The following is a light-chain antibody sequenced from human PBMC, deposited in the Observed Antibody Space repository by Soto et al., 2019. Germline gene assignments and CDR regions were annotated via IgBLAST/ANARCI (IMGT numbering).Light chain of an antibody. CDR1: QSVSGSY. CDR3: QQYGSSPYT. Sequence: EIVLKPSPGALSLSPGERATLSCRASQSVSGSYLAWYQQKPGQAPRLLIYCASSRATGIQDRFSGSGAGTDFTLTISRLEPEDFAVYYCQQYGSSPYTFGQGT. CDR2: CAS. J-gene: IGKJ2*01. V-gene: IGKV3-20*01.